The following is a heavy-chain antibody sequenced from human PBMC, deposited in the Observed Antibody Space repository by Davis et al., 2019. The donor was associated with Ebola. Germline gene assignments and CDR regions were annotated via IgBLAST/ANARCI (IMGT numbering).Heavy chain of an antibody. Sequence: AASVKVSCKASGYTFTSYYMHWVRQAPGQGLEWMGIINPSGGSTSYAQKFQGRVTMTRGTSTSTVYMELSSLRSEDTAVYYCAVTIAVAGNYYYYGMDVWGKGTTVTVSS. CDR2: INPSGGST. J-gene: IGHJ6*04. CDR1: GYTFTSYY. D-gene: IGHD6-19*01. CDR3: AVTIAVAGNYYYYGMDV. V-gene: IGHV1-46*01.